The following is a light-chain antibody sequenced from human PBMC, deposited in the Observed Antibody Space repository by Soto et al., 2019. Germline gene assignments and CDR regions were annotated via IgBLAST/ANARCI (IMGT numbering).Light chain of an antibody. V-gene: IGKV1-39*01. J-gene: IGKJ1*01. CDR2: AAS. Sequence: DIQMTRSPSTLSASVGERATITCGASQSISSWLAWYQQKPGKAPKLLIYAASSLQSGVQSRFSGSGSGTDFTLTIRSLQPEECATYYCKQSYSSPWTFGQGTKVDIK. CDR3: KQSYSSPWT. CDR1: QSISSW.